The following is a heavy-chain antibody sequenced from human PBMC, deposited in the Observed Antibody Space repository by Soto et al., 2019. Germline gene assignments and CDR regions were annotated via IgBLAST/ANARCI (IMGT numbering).Heavy chain of an antibody. J-gene: IGHJ4*02. Sequence: GGSLRLSCGASGFTFSSYSVNWVRQAPGKGLEWISYISSSSSTIFYADSVKGRFTISRDNDKNSLYLQMNNLRDEDTAVYFCAREGRYSGSDYFDYWGQGTLVTVSS. CDR3: AREGRYSGSDYFDY. CDR1: GFTFSSYS. CDR2: ISSSSSTI. D-gene: IGHD5-12*01. V-gene: IGHV3-48*02.